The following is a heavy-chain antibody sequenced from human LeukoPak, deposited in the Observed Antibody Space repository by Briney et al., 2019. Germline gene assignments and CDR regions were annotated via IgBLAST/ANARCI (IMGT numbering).Heavy chain of an antibody. CDR1: GFTFSSYA. D-gene: IGHD4-23*01. Sequence: GGSLRLSCAASGFTFSSYAMSWVRQAPGKGLEWVSAISGSGGSTYYADSVKGRFTISRDNSKNTLYLQMNSLRAEDTAVYYCAKAGLSGLLRGYNWFDPWGQGTLVTVSS. CDR2: ISGSGGST. V-gene: IGHV3-23*01. J-gene: IGHJ5*02. CDR3: AKAGLSGLLRGYNWFDP.